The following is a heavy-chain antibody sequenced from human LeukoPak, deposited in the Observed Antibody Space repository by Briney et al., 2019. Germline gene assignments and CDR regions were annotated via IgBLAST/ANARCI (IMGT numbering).Heavy chain of an antibody. D-gene: IGHD2-2*01. Sequence: ASVKVSCKASGGTFSSYVISWVRQAPGQGLEWMGGIIPIFGTANYAQKFQGRVTITADESTSTAYMELSSLRSEDTAVYYCARALLRYCSSTSCYWFDPWGQGTLVTVSS. CDR3: ARALLRYCSSTSCYWFDP. V-gene: IGHV1-69*13. J-gene: IGHJ5*02. CDR1: GGTFSSYV. CDR2: IIPIFGTA.